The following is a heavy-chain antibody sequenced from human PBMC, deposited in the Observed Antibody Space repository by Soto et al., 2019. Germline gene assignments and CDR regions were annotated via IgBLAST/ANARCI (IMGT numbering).Heavy chain of an antibody. CDR1: GFTFTTYA. CDR2: ISGGGDST. D-gene: IGHD6-19*01. Sequence: PGGSLRLSCAASGFTFTTYAMNWVRQAPGKGLEWVSGISGGGDSTYYADTVKGRFTVSGDNSKNTLYLQMNSLRADDTAVYYCARGPRSNPVAPMDVWGQGTTVTVSS. J-gene: IGHJ6*02. CDR3: ARGPRSNPVAPMDV. V-gene: IGHV3-23*01.